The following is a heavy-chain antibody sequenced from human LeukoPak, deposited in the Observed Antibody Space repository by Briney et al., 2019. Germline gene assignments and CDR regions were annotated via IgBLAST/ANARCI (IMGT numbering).Heavy chain of an antibody. CDR3: AKDRAAAPTHGYYGMDV. Sequence: GGSLRLSCAASGFTFSSYAMSWVRQAPGKGLEWVAVISYDGSNKYYADSVKGRFTISRDNSKNTLYLQMNSLRAEDTAVYYCAKDRAAAPTHGYYGMDVWGQGTTVTVSS. CDR2: ISYDGSNK. J-gene: IGHJ6*02. CDR1: GFTFSSYA. D-gene: IGHD6-13*01. V-gene: IGHV3-30*18.